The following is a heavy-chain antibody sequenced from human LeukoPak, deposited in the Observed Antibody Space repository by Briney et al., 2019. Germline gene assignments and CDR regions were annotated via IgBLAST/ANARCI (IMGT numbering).Heavy chain of an antibody. Sequence: PSQTLSLTCTVSGGSVSTAGYFWNWIRQHPGKGLEWIGYIYYSGSTNYNPSLKSRVTISVDTSKNQFSLKLSSVTAADTAVYYCARGRAVALPYYYYGMDVWGQGTTVTVSS. J-gene: IGHJ6*02. CDR1: GGSVSTAGYF. CDR2: IYYSGST. D-gene: IGHD6-19*01. CDR3: ARGRAVALPYYYYGMDV. V-gene: IGHV4-31*03.